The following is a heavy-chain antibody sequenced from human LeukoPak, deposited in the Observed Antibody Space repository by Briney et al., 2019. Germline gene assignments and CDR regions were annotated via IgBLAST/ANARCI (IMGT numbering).Heavy chain of an antibody. Sequence: GGSLRLSCAASGFTFNTYNMNWVRQAPGKGLEWVSSISSSSSSYIYYADSVKGRFTISRDNAKNSLYLQMNSLRAEDTAVYYCAREHSGYDFPGRDYYYMDVWGKGTTVTVSS. V-gene: IGHV3-21*01. CDR3: AREHSGYDFPGRDYYYMDV. CDR1: GFTFNTYN. J-gene: IGHJ6*03. D-gene: IGHD5-12*01. CDR2: ISSSSSSYI.